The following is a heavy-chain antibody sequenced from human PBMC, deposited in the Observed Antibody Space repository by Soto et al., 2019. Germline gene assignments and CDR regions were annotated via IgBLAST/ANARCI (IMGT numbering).Heavy chain of an antibody. V-gene: IGHV3-30-3*01. J-gene: IGHJ4*02. CDR2: ISYDGSNK. CDR3: EVEGGERYFDY. CDR1: GFTFSSYA. D-gene: IGHD1-1*01. Sequence: GGSLRLSCAASGFTFSSYAMHWVRQAPGKGLEWVAVISYDGSNKYYADSVKGRFTISRDNSKNTLYLQMNSLRAEDTAVYYCEVEGGERYFDYWGQGTLVTVSS.